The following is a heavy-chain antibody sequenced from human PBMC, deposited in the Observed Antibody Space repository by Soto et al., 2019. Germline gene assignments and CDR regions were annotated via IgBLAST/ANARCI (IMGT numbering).Heavy chain of an antibody. D-gene: IGHD6-6*01. V-gene: IGHV4-30-4*01. J-gene: IGHJ5*02. CDR2: IYYSGST. CDR1: GGSISSGDYY. Sequence: QVQLQESGPGLVKPSQTLSLTCTVSGGSISSGDYYWSWIRQPPGKGLEWIGYIYYSGSTYYNPSLKLRVTISVDTSKTQFSLKLSSVTAADTAVYYCARVVYSSSKRFLARWFDPWGQGTLVTVSS. CDR3: ARVVYSSSKRFLARWFDP.